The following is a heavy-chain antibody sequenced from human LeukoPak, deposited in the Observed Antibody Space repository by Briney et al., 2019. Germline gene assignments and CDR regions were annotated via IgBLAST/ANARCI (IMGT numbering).Heavy chain of an antibody. J-gene: IGHJ4*02. D-gene: IGHD2-8*01. CDR2: ISYDGSNK. CDR1: GFTFSSYG. CDR3: AKEGGDIVLMVYAFGSGHYFDY. Sequence: PGGSLRLSCAASGFTFSSYGMHWVRQAPGKGLEWVAVISYDGSNKYYADSVKGRFTISRDNSKNTLYLQMNSLRAEDTAVYYCAKEGGDIVLMVYAFGSGHYFDYWDQGTLVTVSS. V-gene: IGHV3-30*18.